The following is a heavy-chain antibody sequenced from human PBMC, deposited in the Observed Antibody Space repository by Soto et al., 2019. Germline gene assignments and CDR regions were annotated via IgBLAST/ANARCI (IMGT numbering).Heavy chain of an antibody. CDR1: GFTFSSYG. CDR2: IWYDGSNK. D-gene: IGHD2-15*01. J-gene: IGHJ6*02. V-gene: IGHV3-33*01. CDR3: AREGYCSGGSCREDYYYYGMDV. Sequence: QVQLVESGGGVVQPGRSLRLSCAASGFTFSSYGMHWVRQAPGKGLEWVAVIWYDGSNKYYADSVKGRFTISRDNSKNTLYLQMSSLRAEDTAVYYCAREGYCSGGSCREDYYYYGMDVWGQGTTVTVSS.